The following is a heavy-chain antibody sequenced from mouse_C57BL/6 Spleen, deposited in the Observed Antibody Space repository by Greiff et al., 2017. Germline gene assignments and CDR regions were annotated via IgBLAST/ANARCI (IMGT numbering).Heavy chain of an antibody. CDR1: GYTFTDYY. V-gene: IGHV1-19*01. J-gene: IGHJ3*01. CDR2: INPYNGGT. Sequence: EVHLVESGPVLVKPGASVKMSCKASGYTFTDYYMNWVKQSHGKSLEWIGVINPYNGGTSYNQKFKGKATLTVDKSSSTAYMELNSLTSEDSAVYYCAREGLWGFAYWGQGTLVTVSA. D-gene: IGHD3-3*01. CDR3: AREGLWGFAY.